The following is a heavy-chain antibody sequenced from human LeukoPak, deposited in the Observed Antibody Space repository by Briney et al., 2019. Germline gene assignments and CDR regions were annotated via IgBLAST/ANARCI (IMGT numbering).Heavy chain of an antibody. CDR3: ARAEQWIAAAADIWFDP. CDR2: IYYSGST. J-gene: IGHJ5*02. V-gene: IGHV4-39*07. CDR1: GGSISSSSYY. D-gene: IGHD6-13*01. Sequence: SETLSLTCTVSGGSISSSSYYWGWIRQPPGKGLEWIGSIYYSGSTYYNPSLKSRVTISVDTSKNQFSLKLSSVTAADTAVYYCARAEQWIAAAADIWFDPWGQGTLVTVSS.